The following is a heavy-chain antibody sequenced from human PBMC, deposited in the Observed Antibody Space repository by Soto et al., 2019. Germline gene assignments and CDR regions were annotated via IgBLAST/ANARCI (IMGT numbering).Heavy chain of an antibody. J-gene: IGHJ4*02. CDR1: GFTFSTYT. Sequence: EVQLLESGGTLVQPGGSLRLSCAASGFTFSTYTMNWVRQAPGKGLEWVSGIYGSGDSTFYADSVRGRFTISRDSSRNRLYLQMNSLRAEDTAVYYCTKDARQDGLWTFDYWGQGTLVTVSS. D-gene: IGHD1-1*01. CDR2: IYGSGDST. CDR3: TKDARQDGLWTFDY. V-gene: IGHV3-23*01.